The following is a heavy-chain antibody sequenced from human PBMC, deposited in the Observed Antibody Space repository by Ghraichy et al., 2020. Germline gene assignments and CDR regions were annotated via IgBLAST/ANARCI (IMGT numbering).Heavy chain of an antibody. CDR3: ARAVVVVAAPNWFDP. D-gene: IGHD2-15*01. J-gene: IGHJ5*02. CDR2: IYHSGST. CDR1: GYSISSGYY. Sequence: SQTLSLTCTVSGYSISSGYYWGWIRQPPGKGLEWIGSIYHSGSTYYNPSLKSRVTISVDTSKNQFSLKLSSVTAADTAVYYCARAVVVVAAPNWFDPWGQGTLVTVSS. V-gene: IGHV4-38-2*02.